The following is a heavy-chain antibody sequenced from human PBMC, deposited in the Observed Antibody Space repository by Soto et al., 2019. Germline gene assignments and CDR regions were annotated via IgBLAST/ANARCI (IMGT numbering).Heavy chain of an antibody. V-gene: IGHV1-18*04. D-gene: IGHD3-3*01. J-gene: IGHJ5*02. CDR1: GYTFTSYG. CDR3: AREGQAYDFWSGYSRPYNWFDP. Sequence: ASVKVSCKASGYTFTSYGISWVRQAPGQGLEWMGWISAYNGNTNYAQKLQGRVTMTTDTSTSTAYMELRSLRSEDTAVYYCAREGQAYDFWSGYSRPYNWFDPWGQGTLVTVSS. CDR2: ISAYNGNT.